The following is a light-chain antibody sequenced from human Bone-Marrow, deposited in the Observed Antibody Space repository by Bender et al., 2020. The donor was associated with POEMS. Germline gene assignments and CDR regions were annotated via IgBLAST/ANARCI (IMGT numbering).Light chain of an antibody. CDR3: CSYTSGRTWV. Sequence: QSALTQPASVSGSPGQSITISCTGTSSDVGSYKFVSWYQQHPGKAPKLIIYEGSRRPSGVSNRFSASKSGNTASLTISGLQAEDEADYYCCSYTSGRTWVFGGGTKLTVL. CDR2: EGS. V-gene: IGLV2-23*01. CDR1: SSDVGSYKF. J-gene: IGLJ3*02.